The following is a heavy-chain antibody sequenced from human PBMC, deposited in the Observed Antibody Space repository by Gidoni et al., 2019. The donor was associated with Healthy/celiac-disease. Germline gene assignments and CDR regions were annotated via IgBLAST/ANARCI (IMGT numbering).Heavy chain of an antibody. CDR3: ARVGEYDSSGYYPDGYFDY. CDR1: GGSISSYY. J-gene: IGHJ4*02. V-gene: IGHV4-59*01. D-gene: IGHD3-22*01. CDR2: IYYSGST. Sequence: QVQLQESGPGLVKPSATLSLTCTVSGGSISSYYGSWIRQPPGKGLEWIGYIYYSGSTNYNPSLKSRVTISVDTSKNQFSLKLSSVTAADTAVYYCARVGEYDSSGYYPDGYFDYWGQGTLVTVSS.